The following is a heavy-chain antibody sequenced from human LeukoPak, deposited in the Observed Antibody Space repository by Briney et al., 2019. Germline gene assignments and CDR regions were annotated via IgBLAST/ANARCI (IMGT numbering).Heavy chain of an antibody. D-gene: IGHD6-19*01. V-gene: IGHV3-23*01. J-gene: IGHJ5*02. CDR2: MSGSGGST. CDR1: GFTFSSYA. Sequence: GGSLRLSCAASGFTFSSYAMSWVRQAPGKGLEWVSAMSGSGGSTYYADSVKGRFTISRDNSKNTLYLQMNSLRAEDTAVYYCAKDQFSSGLNWFDPWGQGTLVTVSS. CDR3: AKDQFSSGLNWFDP.